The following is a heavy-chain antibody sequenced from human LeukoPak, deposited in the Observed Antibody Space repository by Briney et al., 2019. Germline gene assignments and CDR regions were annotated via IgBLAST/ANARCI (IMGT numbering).Heavy chain of an antibody. D-gene: IGHD3-10*01. Sequence: MPSETLSLTCTVSGGSISSYYWSWIRQPPGKGLEWIGYIYYSGSTNYNPSLKSRVTISVDTSKNQFSLKLSSVTAADTAMYYCARRSYYGSGIYVHFDNWGQGTLVTVSS. CDR2: IYYSGST. CDR1: GGSISSYY. CDR3: ARRSYYGSGIYVHFDN. J-gene: IGHJ4*02. V-gene: IGHV4-59*01.